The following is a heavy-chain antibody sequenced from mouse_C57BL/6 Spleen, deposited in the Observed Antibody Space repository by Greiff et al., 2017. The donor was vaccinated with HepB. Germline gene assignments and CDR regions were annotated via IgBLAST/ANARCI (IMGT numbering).Heavy chain of an antibody. J-gene: IGHJ4*01. CDR2: IWWDDDK. CDR1: GFSLSTFGMG. Sequence: QVTLKESGPGILQPSQTLSLTCSFSGFSLSTFGMGVGWIRQPSGKGLEWLAHIWWDDDKYYNPALKSRLTISKDTSKNQVFLKIANVDTADTATYYCARPHYYGSSYEAYYAMDYWGQGTSVTVSS. V-gene: IGHV8-8*01. D-gene: IGHD1-1*01. CDR3: ARPHYYGSSYEAYYAMDY.